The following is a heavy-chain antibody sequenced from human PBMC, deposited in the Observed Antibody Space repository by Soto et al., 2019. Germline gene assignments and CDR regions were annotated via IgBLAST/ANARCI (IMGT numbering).Heavy chain of an antibody. CDR2: MNPGSGDT. CDR1: GYTFTNND. CDR3: ARMASFGSLNWFDP. D-gene: IGHD5-18*01. Sequence: SGKFTCKASGYTFTNNDVTWVRQANGQGLEWMGWMNPGSGDTGYAQKFHGRVTMTRDISIAKAYMELSSLRSEDTAIYYCARMASFGSLNWFDPWGQGTLVTVSS. V-gene: IGHV1-8*01. J-gene: IGHJ5*01.